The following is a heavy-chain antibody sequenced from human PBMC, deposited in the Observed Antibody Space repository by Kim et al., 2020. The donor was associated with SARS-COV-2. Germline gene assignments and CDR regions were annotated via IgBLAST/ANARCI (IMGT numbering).Heavy chain of an antibody. Sequence: ASVKVSCKASGIYYVHWVRQAPGQGLEWMGVINPRSNSTTYAQKFRGRVTMTRDTSMTTVYMELSSLRSDDTAVYYCARPPALLLATGAPAKTLMYYGMDVWGQGTTVAVSS. J-gene: IGHJ6*02. CDR2: INPRSNST. V-gene: IGHV1-46*01. D-gene: IGHD1-1*01. CDR1: GIYY. CDR3: ARPPALLLATGAPAKTLMYYGMDV.